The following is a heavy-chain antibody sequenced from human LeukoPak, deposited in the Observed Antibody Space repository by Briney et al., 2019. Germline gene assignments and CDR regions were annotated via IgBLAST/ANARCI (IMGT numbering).Heavy chain of an antibody. CDR1: GFTFSSYW. V-gene: IGHV3-7*01. J-gene: IGHJ4*02. CDR3: ARDGATVTKSPYIDY. Sequence: GGSLRLSCAASGFTFSSYWMSWVRQAPGKGLEWVANIKEGGSEKYYVDSVKGRFTISRDNAKNSLYLQMNSLRAEDTAVYYCARDGATVTKSPYIDYWGQGTLVTVSS. D-gene: IGHD4-17*01. CDR2: IKEGGSEK.